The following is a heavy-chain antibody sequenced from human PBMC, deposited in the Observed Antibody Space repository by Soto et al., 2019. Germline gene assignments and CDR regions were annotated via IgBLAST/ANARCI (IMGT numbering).Heavy chain of an antibody. Sequence: SETLSLTCAVSGYSISSGYYWGWIRQPPGKGLEWIGIIYHSGSTYYNPSLKSRVTISLDTSKNQFSLKLSSVTAADTAVYYCARAYCGGGSCYEAYWGQGTLVTVSS. J-gene: IGHJ4*02. CDR1: GYSISSGYY. D-gene: IGHD2-15*01. V-gene: IGHV4-38-2*01. CDR2: IYHSGST. CDR3: ARAYCGGGSCYEAY.